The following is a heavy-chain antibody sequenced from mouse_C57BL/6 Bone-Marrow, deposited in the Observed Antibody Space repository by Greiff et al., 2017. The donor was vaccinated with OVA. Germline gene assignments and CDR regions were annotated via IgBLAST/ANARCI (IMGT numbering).Heavy chain of an antibody. D-gene: IGHD1-1*01. CDR3: ARDYLAWFAY. V-gene: IGHV5-4*01. Sequence: DVKLVESGGGLVKPGGSLKLSCAASGFTFSSYAMSWVRQTPEKRLEWVATISDGGSYTYYPDNVKGRFTISRDNAKNNLYLQMSHLKSEDTAMYYCARDYLAWFAYWGQGTLVTVSA. CDR1: GFTFSSYA. CDR2: ISDGGSYT. J-gene: IGHJ3*01.